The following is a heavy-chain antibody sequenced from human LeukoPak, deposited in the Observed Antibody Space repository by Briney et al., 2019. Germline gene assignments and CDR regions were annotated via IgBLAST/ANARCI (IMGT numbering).Heavy chain of an antibody. D-gene: IGHD2-15*01. CDR1: GFTFSSYS. J-gene: IGHJ4*02. V-gene: IGHV3-21*01. CDR2: ISSSSSYI. CDR3: ARDKGYCSGGSCYWDY. Sequence: GGSLRLSCAASGFTFSSYSMNWVRQAPGKGLEWVSYISSSSSYIYYADSVKGRFTISRDNAKNSLYLQMNSLRAEDTAVYYCARDKGYCSGGSCYWDYWGQGTLVTVSS.